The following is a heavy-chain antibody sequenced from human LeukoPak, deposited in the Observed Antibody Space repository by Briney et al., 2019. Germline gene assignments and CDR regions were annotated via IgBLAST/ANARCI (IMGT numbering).Heavy chain of an antibody. CDR2: IYHSGST. Sequence: SETLSLTCTVSGGSISSGGYYWSWIRQPPGKGLEWIGYIYHSGSTYYNPSLKSRVTISVDRSKNQFSLKLSSVTAADTAVYYCARSPGGSGSSPLLLLAYMDVWGKGTTVTVSS. V-gene: IGHV4-30-2*01. D-gene: IGHD3-10*01. CDR1: GGSISSGGYY. CDR3: ARSPGGSGSSPLLLLAYMDV. J-gene: IGHJ6*03.